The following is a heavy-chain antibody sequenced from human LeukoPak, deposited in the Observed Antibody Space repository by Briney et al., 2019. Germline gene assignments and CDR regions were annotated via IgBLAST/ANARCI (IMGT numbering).Heavy chain of an antibody. J-gene: IGHJ6*02. CDR2: IYYSGST. Sequence: PSQTLSLTCTVSGGSISSGDYYWSWIRQPPGKGLEWIGYIYYSGSTYYNPSLKSRVTISVDTSKNQFSLKLSPVTAADTAVYYCARVRDWLTGDYYGMDVWGQGTTVTVSS. CDR1: GGSISSGDYY. CDR3: ARVRDWLTGDYYGMDV. V-gene: IGHV4-30-4*01. D-gene: IGHD7-27*01.